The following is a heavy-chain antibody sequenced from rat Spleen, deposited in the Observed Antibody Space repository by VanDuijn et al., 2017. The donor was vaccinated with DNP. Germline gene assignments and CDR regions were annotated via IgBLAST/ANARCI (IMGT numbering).Heavy chain of an antibody. V-gene: IGHV2-30*01. D-gene: IGHD1-1*01. CDR2: RWTGGST. CDR3: ARVDSGDYYFDY. Sequence: QVQLKESGPGLVQPSQTLSLTCTVSGFSLTSYHVHWVRQPTGKGLEWMGVRWTGGSTDYNSALKSRLSISRDTSKSQVFLKMNSLQTEDTATYFCARVDSGDYYFDYWGQGVMVTVSS. J-gene: IGHJ2*01. CDR1: GFSLTSYH.